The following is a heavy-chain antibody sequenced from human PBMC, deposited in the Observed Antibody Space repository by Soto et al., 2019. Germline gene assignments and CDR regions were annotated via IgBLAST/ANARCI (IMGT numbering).Heavy chain of an antibody. CDR1: GGTFSSYA. CDR2: IISIFGTA. CDR3: ARGPTYDYVWGSYRSLDY. V-gene: IGHV1-69*01. D-gene: IGHD3-16*02. Sequence: QVQLVQSGAEVKKPGSSVKVSCKASGGTFSSYAISWVRQAPGQGLEWMGGIISIFGTANYAQKFQGRVTITADESTSTAYRELSSLRSEDTALYYCARGPTYDYVWGSYRSLDYWVQGTLVTVSS. J-gene: IGHJ4*02.